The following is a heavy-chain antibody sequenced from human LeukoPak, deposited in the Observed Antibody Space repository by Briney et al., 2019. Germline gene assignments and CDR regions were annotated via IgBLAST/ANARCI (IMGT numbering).Heavy chain of an antibody. D-gene: IGHD3-10*01. CDR2: IGGTDGTT. CDR1: GFTFRNYV. J-gene: IGHJ4*02. V-gene: IGHV3-23*01. Sequence: GGSRRLSSAASGFTFRNYVMNWVRQAPGKGLEWVSAIGGTDGTTFYAAFVKGRFTISRDNSRNTLYLQMNSLRAEDTAVYYCTKRIDGAGSYYIDFWGQGTVVTVSS. CDR3: TKRIDGAGSYYIDF.